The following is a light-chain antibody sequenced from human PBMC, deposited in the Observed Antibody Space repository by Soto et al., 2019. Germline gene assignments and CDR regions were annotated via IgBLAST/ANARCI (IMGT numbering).Light chain of an antibody. J-gene: IGKJ2*01. V-gene: IGKV1-39*01. CDR3: QQSYITQMYT. CDR1: QSVGRY. CDR2: SAS. Sequence: DIQLTQSPSSLSASVGEKVSITCRASQSVGRYINWYQQRPGKAPELLIYSASSLQSGVPSRFSGSGSGPDFTLTISSLQPEDFATYSCQQSYITQMYTFGQGTKLQIK.